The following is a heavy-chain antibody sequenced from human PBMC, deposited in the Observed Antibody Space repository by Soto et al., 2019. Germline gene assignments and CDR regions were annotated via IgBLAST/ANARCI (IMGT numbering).Heavy chain of an antibody. Sequence: EVQLVESGGGLVQPVGSLRLSCASSGFTLSSYNMNWVRQAPGKGLEWVSYISGSSDTIYYADSVKGRFTISRDNAKNSLYLQMDSLRDEDTAVYYCARDHGGSTWFVGIYYYFGVDVWGQGTTVTVSS. D-gene: IGHD6-13*01. CDR3: ARDHGGSTWFVGIYYYFGVDV. J-gene: IGHJ6*02. CDR2: ISGSSDTI. V-gene: IGHV3-48*02. CDR1: GFTLSSYN.